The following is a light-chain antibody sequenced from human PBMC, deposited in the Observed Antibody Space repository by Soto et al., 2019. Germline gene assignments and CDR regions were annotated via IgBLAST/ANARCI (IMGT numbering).Light chain of an antibody. CDR3: QEYSGYSLT. Sequence: IQMTQSPSTLSASVGDRVSITCRASQSISSWLAWYQQIPGKAPKLLIYKASSLESGVPSRFSGSESGTEFTLTISSLQPDDFATYYCQEYSGYSLTVGGGTKVEIK. V-gene: IGKV1-5*03. J-gene: IGKJ4*01. CDR1: QSISSW. CDR2: KAS.